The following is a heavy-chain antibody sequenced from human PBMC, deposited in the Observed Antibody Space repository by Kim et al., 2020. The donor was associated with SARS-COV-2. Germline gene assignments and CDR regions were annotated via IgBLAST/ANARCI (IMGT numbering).Heavy chain of an antibody. J-gene: IGHJ4*02. D-gene: IGHD1-26*01. CDR2: IYYSGST. V-gene: IGHV4-39*01. CDR3: ASLRSEWEHVDY. Sequence: SETLSLTCTVSGGSISSSSYYWGWTRQPPGKGLEWIGSIYYSGSTYYNLSLKSRVTISVDTSKNQFSLMLSSVTAADTAVYYCASLRSEWEHVDYWGQGTLVTVSS. CDR1: GGSISSSSYY.